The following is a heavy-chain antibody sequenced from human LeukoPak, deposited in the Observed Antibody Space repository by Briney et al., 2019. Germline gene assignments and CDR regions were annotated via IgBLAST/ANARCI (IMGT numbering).Heavy chain of an antibody. Sequence: SETLSLTCTVSGGSISSSSYYWGWIRQPPGKGLEWIGSIYYSGSTYYNPSLKSRVTISVDTSKNQFSLKLSSVTAADTAVYYCARDAYGDYQGTLDYWGQGTLVTVSS. CDR2: IYYSGST. D-gene: IGHD4-17*01. CDR3: ARDAYGDYQGTLDY. V-gene: IGHV4-39*07. J-gene: IGHJ4*02. CDR1: GGSISSSSYY.